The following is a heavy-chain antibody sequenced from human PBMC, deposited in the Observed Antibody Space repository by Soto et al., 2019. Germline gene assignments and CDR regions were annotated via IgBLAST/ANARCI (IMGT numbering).Heavy chain of an antibody. V-gene: IGHV1-69*02. Sequence: QVQLVQSGAEVKKPGSSVKVSCKASGGTFSSYTISWVRQAPGQGLEWMGRMIPILGIANYAQKFHGRVTIPANKSTSTAYMELSSLKSDVTAVYYCARGRPTVPDYYYYYMHVWGKGTTVTVSS. CDR2: MIPILGIA. CDR3: ARGRPTVPDYYYYYMHV. J-gene: IGHJ6*03. D-gene: IGHD4-4*01. CDR1: GGTFSSYT.